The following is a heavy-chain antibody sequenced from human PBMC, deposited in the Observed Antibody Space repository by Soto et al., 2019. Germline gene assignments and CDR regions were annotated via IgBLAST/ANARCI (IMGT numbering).Heavy chain of an antibody. J-gene: IGHJ4*02. Sequence: QVQLVESGGGVVQPGRSLRLSCAASGFTFSSYGMHWVRQAPGKGLEWVAVISYDGSNKYYADSVKGRFTISRDNSKNTLYLQMNSLRAEDTDVYYCAKDLGTYYYDSSDLDYWGQGTRVTVSS. CDR3: AKDLGTYYYDSSDLDY. CDR2: ISYDGSNK. CDR1: GFTFSSYG. V-gene: IGHV3-30*18. D-gene: IGHD3-22*01.